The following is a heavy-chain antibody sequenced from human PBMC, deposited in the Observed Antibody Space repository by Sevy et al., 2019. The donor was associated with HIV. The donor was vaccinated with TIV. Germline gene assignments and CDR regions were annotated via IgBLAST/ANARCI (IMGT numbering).Heavy chain of an antibody. CDR1: GFTFINHV. J-gene: IGHJ6*02. CDR2: ISYDGSNK. D-gene: IGHD5-12*01. CDR3: ARDLNSGYANYYYYGMDV. Sequence: SLRLSCAASGFTFINHVMHWVRQAPGKGLEWVTVISYDGSNKYYADSVKGRFTISRDTSKSTVYLQMDSLRAEDTAVYYCARDLNSGYANYYYYGMDVWGQGTTVTVSS. V-gene: IGHV3-30*04.